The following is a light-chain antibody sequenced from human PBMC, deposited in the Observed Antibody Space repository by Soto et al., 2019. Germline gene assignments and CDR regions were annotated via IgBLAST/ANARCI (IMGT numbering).Light chain of an antibody. V-gene: IGLV2-11*01. CDR2: DVN. CDR1: SSDVGGYYY. J-gene: IGLJ2*01. Sequence: QSALTQPRSVSGSPGQSVTISCTGTSSDVGGYYYVSWYQQHPGKAPKLMIYDVNKRPSGVPDRFSASKSGITASLTISGLQAEDEADYYCSSYTSSSTPVVFGGGTKLTVL. CDR3: SSYTSSSTPVV.